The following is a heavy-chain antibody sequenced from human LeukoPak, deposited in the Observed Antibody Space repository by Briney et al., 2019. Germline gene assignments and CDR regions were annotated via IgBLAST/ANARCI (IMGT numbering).Heavy chain of an antibody. D-gene: IGHD3-10*01. CDR1: GGSISSYY. CDR3: ARDRLIFGGSGRADWFDP. V-gene: IGHV4-4*07. J-gene: IGHJ5*02. CDR2: IHTSGST. Sequence: SETLSLTCTVSGGSISSYYWSWIRQPAGKGLEWIGRIHTSGSTNYNPSLKSRATISADTSKNQFSLNLSSVTAADTAVYYCARDRLIFGGSGRADWFDPWGQGTLVTVSS.